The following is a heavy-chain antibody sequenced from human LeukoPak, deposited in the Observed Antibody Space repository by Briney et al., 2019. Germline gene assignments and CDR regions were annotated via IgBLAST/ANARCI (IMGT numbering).Heavy chain of an antibody. D-gene: IGHD6-13*01. V-gene: IGHV4-39*02. CDR2: LYYSGSP. J-gene: IGHJ4*02. CDR1: GCSISSSIHY. CDR3: ARRSSSGFSCY. Sequence: SETLSLTCTVSGCSISSSIHYWDWIRQPPGKGLEWIGSLYYSGSPNYNPSLKSRLTISVDTSKNLLSLNLTSVTAADTAIYYCARRSSSGFSCYWGQGTLVTVSS.